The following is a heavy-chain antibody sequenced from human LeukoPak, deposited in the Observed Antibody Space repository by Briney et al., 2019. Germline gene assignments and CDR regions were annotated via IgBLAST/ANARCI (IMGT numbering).Heavy chain of an antibody. D-gene: IGHD3-22*01. Sequence: GSSVKVSCKASGGTFSSYAISWVRQAPGRGLEWMGRIIPIFGTANYAQKFQGRVTITTDESTSTAYMELSSLRSEDTAVYYCASYYYDSSGYPAYYFGYWGQGTLVTVSS. CDR3: ASYYYDSSGYPAYYFGY. CDR1: GGTFSSYA. J-gene: IGHJ4*02. V-gene: IGHV1-69*05. CDR2: IIPIFGTA.